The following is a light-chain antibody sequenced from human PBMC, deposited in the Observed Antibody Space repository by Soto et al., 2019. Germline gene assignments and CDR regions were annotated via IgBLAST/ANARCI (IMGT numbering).Light chain of an antibody. J-gene: IGKJ1*01. CDR1: QSISDT. V-gene: IGKV3-20*01. CDR2: GAS. Sequence: EIVMTQSPATLSVSPGGRATLSCRASQSISDTLAWYQQKPGQAPRLLIYGASSRATGIPHRFSGSGSGTDFTPTINRLEPEDFAVYYCQQYVSSPPTFGQGTKVDI. CDR3: QQYVSSPPT.